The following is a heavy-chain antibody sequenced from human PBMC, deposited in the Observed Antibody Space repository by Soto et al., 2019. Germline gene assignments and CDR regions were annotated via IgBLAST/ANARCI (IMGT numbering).Heavy chain of an antibody. CDR1: GGSFSGYY. J-gene: IGHJ4*02. CDR3: ARGRSIAAARFDY. V-gene: IGHV4-34*01. D-gene: IGHD6-13*01. CDR2: INHSGST. Sequence: ETLSLTCAVYGGSFSGYYWSWIRQPPGKGLEWIGEINHSGSTNYNPSLKSRVTISVDTSKNQFSLKLSSVTAADTAVYYCARGRSIAAARFDYWGQGTLVTVSS.